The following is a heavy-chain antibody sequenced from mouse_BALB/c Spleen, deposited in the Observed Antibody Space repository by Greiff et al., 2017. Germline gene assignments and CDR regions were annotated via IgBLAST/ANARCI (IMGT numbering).Heavy chain of an antibody. D-gene: IGHD4-1*01. Sequence: EVHLVESGGDLVKPGGSLKLSCAASGFTFSSYGMSWVRQTPDKRLEWVATISSCGSYTYYPDSVKGRFTISRDNAKNTLYLQMSSLKSEDTAMYYCARPLTGNYFDYWGQGTTLTVSS. J-gene: IGHJ2*01. CDR3: ARPLTGNYFDY. V-gene: IGHV5-6*01. CDR1: GFTFSSYG. CDR2: ISSCGSYT.